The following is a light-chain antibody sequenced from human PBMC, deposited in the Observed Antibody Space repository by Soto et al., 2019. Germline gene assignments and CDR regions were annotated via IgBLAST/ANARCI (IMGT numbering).Light chain of an antibody. V-gene: IGLV7-46*01. Sequence: QAVVTQEPSLTVSPGGTVTLTCGSSTGAVTSGHYPYWFQQKPGQAPRTLIYDTSNKHSWTPARFSGSLLGGKAALTISGAQPEEDAEYYCLLSYSGARPYVVFGGGTKLTVL. CDR3: LLSYSGARPYVV. CDR2: DTS. J-gene: IGLJ2*01. CDR1: TGAVTSGHY.